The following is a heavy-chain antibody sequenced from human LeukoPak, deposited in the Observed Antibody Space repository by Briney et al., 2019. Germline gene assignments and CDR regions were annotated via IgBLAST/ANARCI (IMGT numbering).Heavy chain of an antibody. V-gene: IGHV4-59*12. D-gene: IGHD4-17*01. CDR1: GGSISNYY. CDR2: IYYSGST. CDR3: ARCPSELDDYGDDSDY. J-gene: IGHJ4*02. Sequence: SETLSLTCTVSGGSISNYYWSWIRQPPGKGLEWIGYIYYSGSTYYNPSLRSRVTISVDTSKNQFSLKLSSVTAADTAVYYCARCPSELDDYGDDSDYWGQGTLVTVSS.